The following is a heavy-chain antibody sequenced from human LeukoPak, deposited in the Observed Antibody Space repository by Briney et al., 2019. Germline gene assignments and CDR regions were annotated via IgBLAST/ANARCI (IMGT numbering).Heavy chain of an antibody. J-gene: IGHJ4*02. CDR1: GFTFSSYG. D-gene: IGHD2-15*01. CDR2: IWYDGSNK. Sequence: GGSLRLSCAASGFTFSSYGMHWVRQAPGKGLEWVAVIWYDGSNKYCADSVKGRFTISRDNSKNTLYLQMNSLRAEDTAVYYCAKGLDWYCSGGSCYNIDYWGQGTLVTVSS. V-gene: IGHV3-33*06. CDR3: AKGLDWYCSGGSCYNIDY.